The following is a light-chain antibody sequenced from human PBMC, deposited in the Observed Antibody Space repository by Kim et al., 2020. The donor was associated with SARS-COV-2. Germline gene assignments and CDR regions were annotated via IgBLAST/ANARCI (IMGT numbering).Light chain of an antibody. Sequence: LGQTVRMTCQGDSLRSDYASWYQQRPGQAPVLVIYGKNNRPSGIPDRFSGSSSGNTASLTITGAQAEDEADYYCNSRDSSGNLVVFGGGTQLTVL. V-gene: IGLV3-19*01. J-gene: IGLJ2*01. CDR3: NSRDSSGNLVV. CDR2: GKN. CDR1: SLRSDY.